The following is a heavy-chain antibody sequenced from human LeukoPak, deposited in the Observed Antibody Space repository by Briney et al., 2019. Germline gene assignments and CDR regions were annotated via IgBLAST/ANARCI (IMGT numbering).Heavy chain of an antibody. V-gene: IGHV3-48*04. CDR2: ISGTSSTM. Sequence: GGSLRLSCAASGFTFSTYSMNWVRQAPGKGLDWVSYISGTSSTMHYADSVKGRFTISRDNAKNSLYLQMNSLRAEDTAVYYCARVEWEGPHPTLNYWGQGTLVTVSS. CDR1: GFTFSTYS. D-gene: IGHD1-26*01. CDR3: ARVEWEGPHPTLNY. J-gene: IGHJ4*02.